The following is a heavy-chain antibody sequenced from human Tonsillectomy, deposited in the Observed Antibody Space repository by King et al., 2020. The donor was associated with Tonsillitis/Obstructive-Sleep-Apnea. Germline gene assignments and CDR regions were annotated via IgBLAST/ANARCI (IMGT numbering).Heavy chain of an antibody. D-gene: IGHD2-2*02. CDR2: INPNSGDT. V-gene: IGHV1-2*02. Sequence: VQLVESGAEVKKPGASVKVSCKASGYTFTDYYMHWVRQAPGQGLEWMGWINPNSGDTNYAQKFQGRVTMTRDTSMSTAYMELSRLRSDDTAVYYCARFEWAGYCSSTSCYRYFEHWGQGTLVTVSS. CDR1: GYTFTDYY. J-gene: IGHJ1*01. CDR3: ARFEWAGYCSSTSCYRYFEH.